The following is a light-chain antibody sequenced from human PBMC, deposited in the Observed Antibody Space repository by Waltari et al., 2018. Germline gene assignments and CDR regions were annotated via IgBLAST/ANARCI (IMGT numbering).Light chain of an antibody. CDR2: QYS. CDR1: KLGDNN. CDR3: QAWDSRTVV. V-gene: IGLV3-1*01. Sequence: SYDLTQAPSVSVPPGQTATISCSGDKLGDNNVCWYQKKPGHSPLLVIYQYSKRPPGIPERFSGSNSGNTATLTISETQALDEADYYCQAWDSRTVVFGGGTKLTVL. J-gene: IGLJ2*01.